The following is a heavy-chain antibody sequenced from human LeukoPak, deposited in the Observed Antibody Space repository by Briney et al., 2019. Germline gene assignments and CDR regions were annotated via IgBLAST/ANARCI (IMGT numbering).Heavy chain of an antibody. Sequence: SVKVSCKASGGTFSSYTISWVRQAPGQGLEWMGRIIPILGIANFAQKFQGRVTITADKSTSTAYMELSSLRSEDTAVYYCASATVAGSPLYFDYWGQGTLVTVSS. CDR1: GGTFSSYT. V-gene: IGHV1-69*02. D-gene: IGHD6-19*01. CDR3: ASATVAGSPLYFDY. J-gene: IGHJ4*02. CDR2: IIPILGIA.